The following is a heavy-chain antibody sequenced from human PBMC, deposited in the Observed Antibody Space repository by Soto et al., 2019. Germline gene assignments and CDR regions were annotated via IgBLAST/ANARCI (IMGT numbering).Heavy chain of an antibody. V-gene: IGHV4-30-2*06. CDR3: ARDLGEAVTADRYYHYGIDV. D-gene: IGHD2-21*02. CDR1: GGSISSGSYS. CDR2: IYSSGAK. J-gene: IGHJ6*02. Sequence: SETLSLTCAVSGGSISSGSYSWSWIRQSPGRGLEWIGYIYSSGAKYYNPSLDSRVTLSMDTSKNQFSLKLTSVTAADTAVYFCARDLGEAVTADRYYHYGIDVWGQGTTVTVYS.